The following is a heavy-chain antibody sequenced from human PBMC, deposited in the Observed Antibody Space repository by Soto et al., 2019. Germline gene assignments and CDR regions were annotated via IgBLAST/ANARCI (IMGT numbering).Heavy chain of an antibody. J-gene: IGHJ5*02. CDR3: ARVWGYYGSGSYFFDP. V-gene: IGHV4-38-2*01. D-gene: IGHD3-10*01. Sequence: SETLSLTCVVSGYSISSAYYWGWIRQPPGKGLEWIGSVYHSGSTYYNPSLKSRVTISVDTSKNHFSLKLSSVTAADTAVYYCARVWGYYGSGSYFFDPWGQGTLVTVSS. CDR2: VYHSGST. CDR1: GYSISSAYY.